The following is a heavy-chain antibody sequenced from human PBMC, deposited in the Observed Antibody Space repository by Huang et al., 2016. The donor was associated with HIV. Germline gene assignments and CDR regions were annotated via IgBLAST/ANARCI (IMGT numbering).Heavy chain of an antibody. CDR3: ARDWSLGSSTSPAD. Sequence: QVQLVQSGAEVKNPGASVRVSCKVSGSTFTDSNIHWVRQAPGQGLERMGWVNRKRGGTIEAQRMQGRITMTRDTTISTVHMDLRRSQSDDAAVYVCARDWSLGSSTSPADWGQGTLVTVSS. CDR2: VNRKRGGT. CDR1: GSTFTDSN. J-gene: IGHJ4*02. D-gene: IGHD6-6*01. V-gene: IGHV1-2*02.